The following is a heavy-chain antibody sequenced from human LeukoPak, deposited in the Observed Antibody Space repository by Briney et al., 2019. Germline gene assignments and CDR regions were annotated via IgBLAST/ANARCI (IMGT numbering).Heavy chain of an antibody. D-gene: IGHD3/OR15-3a*01. CDR3: ARQTGSGLFILP. V-gene: IGHV4-39*01. Sequence: PSETLSLTCTVSGYSISSSNSYWGWIRQPPGKGLEWIGSIYYSGNTYYNASLKSQVSISIDTSKNQFSLRLTSVTAADTAVYYCARQTGSGLFILPGGQGTLVTVSS. CDR1: GYSISSSNSY. CDR2: IYYSGNT. J-gene: IGHJ4*02.